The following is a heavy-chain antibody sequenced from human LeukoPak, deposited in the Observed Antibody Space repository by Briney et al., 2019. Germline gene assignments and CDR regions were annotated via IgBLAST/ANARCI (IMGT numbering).Heavy chain of an antibody. CDR1: GFTFSSYA. CDR3: AKGGLVVVITGDAFDI. V-gene: IGHV3-23*01. J-gene: IGHJ3*02. CDR2: ISGSGGST. Sequence: GGSLRLSCAASGFTFSSYAMSWVRQAPGKGLEWVSAISGSGGSTYYADSVKGRFTISRDNSKNTLYLQMNSLRAEDTAVYYCAKGGLVVVITGDAFDIWGQGTMVTVSS. D-gene: IGHD3-22*01.